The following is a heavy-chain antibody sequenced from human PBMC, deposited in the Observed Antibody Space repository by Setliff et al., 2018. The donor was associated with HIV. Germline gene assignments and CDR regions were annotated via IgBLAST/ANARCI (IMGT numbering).Heavy chain of an antibody. J-gene: IGHJ6*02. Sequence: PSETLSLTCAVYGGSFSNYYWSWIRQIPGKGLEWIGEVVEEGHTNYNPSLKSRVTISVDTSKEQFSLKVASVTAADTGVYFCARGRDCGDNSCLLRLYYHYGMDAWGPGTAVTVSS. CDR2: VVEEGHT. D-gene: IGHD2-21*01. V-gene: IGHV4-34*01. CDR3: ARGRDCGDNSCLLRLYYHYGMDA. CDR1: GGSFSNYY.